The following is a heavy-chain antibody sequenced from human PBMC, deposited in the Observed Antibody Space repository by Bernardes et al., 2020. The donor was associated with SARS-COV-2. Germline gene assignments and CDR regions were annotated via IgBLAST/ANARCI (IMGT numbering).Heavy chain of an antibody. V-gene: IGHV1-2*04. D-gene: IGHD3-22*01. CDR2: INPNSGGT. CDR1: GYTFTGYY. Sequence: ASVQVSCKASGYTFTGYYMHWVRQAPGQGLEWMGWINPNSGGTNYAQKFQGWVTMTRDTSISTAYMELSRQRSDDTAVYYCASSGYPKDAFDIWGQGTMVTVSS. J-gene: IGHJ3*02. CDR3: ASSGYPKDAFDI.